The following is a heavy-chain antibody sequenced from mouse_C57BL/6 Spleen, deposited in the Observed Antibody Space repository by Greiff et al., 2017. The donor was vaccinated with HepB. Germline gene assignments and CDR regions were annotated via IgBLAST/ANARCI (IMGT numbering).Heavy chain of an antibody. CDR3: ARRLYKAMDY. CDR2: INPNNGGT. CDR1: GYTFTDYY. J-gene: IGHJ4*01. V-gene: IGHV1-26*01. Sequence: EVQLQQSGPELVKPGDSVKISCKASGYTFTDYYMNWVKQSHGKSLEWIGEINPNNGGTSHNQKFKGKATLTVDKYSSTAYMELRSLTSEDSAVYYCARRLYKAMDYWGQGTSVTVSS. D-gene: IGHD6-1*01.